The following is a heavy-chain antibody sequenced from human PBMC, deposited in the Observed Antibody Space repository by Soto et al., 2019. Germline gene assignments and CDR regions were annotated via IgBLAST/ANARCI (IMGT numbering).Heavy chain of an antibody. CDR2: ISGSGGDT. J-gene: IGHJ6*02. Sequence: QTGGSLRLSCAASGFTFRTYAMTWVRQAPGTGLDWVSAISGSGGDTYYADSVKGRFTVSRDNSRNRVYLQMNSLTAEDTAIYFCAKALYDFWSGFSYGLDVWGQGTTVTVSS. CDR3: AKALYDFWSGFSYGLDV. CDR1: GFTFRTYA. V-gene: IGHV3-23*01. D-gene: IGHD3-3*01.